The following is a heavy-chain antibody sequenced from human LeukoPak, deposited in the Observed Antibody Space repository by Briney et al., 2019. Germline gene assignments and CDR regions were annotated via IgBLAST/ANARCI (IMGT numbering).Heavy chain of an antibody. CDR2: INEDGSTT. J-gene: IGHJ4*02. CDR1: GFTFSRYW. V-gene: IGHV3-74*01. D-gene: IGHD6-13*01. CDR3: ARVEAAADFDY. Sequence: GGSLRLSCAASGFTFSRYWMHWVRQAPGKGLVWVSRINEDGSTTSYADSVKGRFTISRDNAKNSLYLQMNSLRAEDTAVYYCARVEAAADFDYWGQGTLVTVSS.